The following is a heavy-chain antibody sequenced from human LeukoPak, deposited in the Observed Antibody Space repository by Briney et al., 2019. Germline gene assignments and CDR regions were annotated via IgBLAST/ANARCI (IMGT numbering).Heavy chain of an antibody. Sequence: GGSLRLSCAASGFTFSSYGMHWVRQAPGKGLEWVAFMPHDESFDYYADSVKRRFTISRDNSRNTLYLQMNRLRTEDTAVYYCAKDLRGYSYGYYFDFWGQGTLVTVSS. J-gene: IGHJ4*02. CDR3: AKDLRGYSYGYYFDF. CDR1: GFTFSSYG. V-gene: IGHV3-30*02. D-gene: IGHD5-18*01. CDR2: MPHDESFD.